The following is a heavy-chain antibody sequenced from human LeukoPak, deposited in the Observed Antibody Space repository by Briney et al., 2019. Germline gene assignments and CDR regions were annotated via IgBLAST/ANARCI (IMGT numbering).Heavy chain of an antibody. D-gene: IGHD4-23*01. J-gene: IGHJ6*02. V-gene: IGHV5-51*01. CDR3: ARRSGNSAYYYGMDV. CDR1: GYSFSTYW. CDR2: IYPGDSDT. Sequence: NRGESLKISCKGSGYSFSTYWIGWVRPMPGKGLEWMGIIYPGDSDTRYSPSFQGQVTISADKSISTAYLQWSSLKASDTAMYYCARRSGNSAYYYGMDVWGQGTTVTVSS.